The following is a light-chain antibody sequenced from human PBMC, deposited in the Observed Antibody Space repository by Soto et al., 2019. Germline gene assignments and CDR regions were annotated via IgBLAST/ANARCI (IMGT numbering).Light chain of an antibody. CDR2: KAS. CDR1: QSISGW. Sequence: DIQVTQSPSTLSASVGDRVTITCRASQSISGWLAWYQQKPGKAPNLLIYKASTLESGVPSRFSGSGSGTELTLTISVLQPDDFATYYCQQYNNYGSWTFGQGTKVEIK. CDR3: QQYNNYGSWT. J-gene: IGKJ1*01. V-gene: IGKV1-5*03.